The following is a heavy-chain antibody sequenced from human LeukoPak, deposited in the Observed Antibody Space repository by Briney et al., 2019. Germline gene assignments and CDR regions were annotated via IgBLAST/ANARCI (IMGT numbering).Heavy chain of an antibody. CDR2: INPSGGST. V-gene: IGHV1-46*01. CDR3: ARDDLSSGYYVY. D-gene: IGHD3-22*01. Sequence: GASVKVSCKASGYTFTNYGISWVRQAPGQGLEWMGIINPSGGSTSYAQKFQGRVTMTRDTSTSTVYMELSSLRSEDTAVYYCARDDLSSGYYVYWGQGTLVTVSS. CDR1: GYTFTNYG. J-gene: IGHJ4*02.